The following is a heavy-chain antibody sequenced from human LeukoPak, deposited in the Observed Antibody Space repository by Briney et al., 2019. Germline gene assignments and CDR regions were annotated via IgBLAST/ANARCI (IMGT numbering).Heavy chain of an antibody. J-gene: IGHJ6*03. CDR3: ARGGPAYSSSWYDYYYMDV. Sequence: PSETLSLTCTVSGGSISTYYWSWIRQSPGKGLEWIGYIYYSGSTNYNPSLKSRVTISVDTSKNQFSLKLSSVTAADTAVYYCARGGPAYSSSWYDYYYMDVWGKGTTVTVSS. CDR2: IYYSGST. V-gene: IGHV4-59*12. D-gene: IGHD6-13*01. CDR1: GGSISTYY.